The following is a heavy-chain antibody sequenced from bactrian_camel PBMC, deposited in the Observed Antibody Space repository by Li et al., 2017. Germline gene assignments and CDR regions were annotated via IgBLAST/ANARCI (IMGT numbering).Heavy chain of an antibody. CDR1: GDTVSSRY. Sequence: LVESGGGSVKAGGSLTLSCSVSGDTVSSRYIAWFRQAPGQGREGVAAVDSDGRTDTADSVKGRFTISLDNAKNTLYLQMNNLKPEDTAMYYCAAYVGSRVLGPWSFERGTYDFWGPGTQVTVS. V-gene: IGHV3S10*01. D-gene: IGHD7*01. CDR3: AAYVGSRVLGPWSFERGTYDF. J-gene: IGHJ4*01. CDR2: VDSDGRT.